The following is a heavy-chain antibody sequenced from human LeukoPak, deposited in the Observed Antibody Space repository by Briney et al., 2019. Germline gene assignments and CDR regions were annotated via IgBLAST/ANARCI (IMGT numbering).Heavy chain of an antibody. CDR2: ISGSGGST. CDR3: AKATSTSSSWYGAFDS. J-gene: IGHJ4*02. CDR1: GFTFSSYA. D-gene: IGHD6-13*01. Sequence: GSLRLSCAASGFTFSSYAMSWVRQAPGKGLEWVSAISGSGGSTYYADSVKGRFTISRDNSKNTLYLQMNSLRAEDTAVYYCAKATSTSSSWYGAFDSWGQGTLVTVSS. V-gene: IGHV3-23*01.